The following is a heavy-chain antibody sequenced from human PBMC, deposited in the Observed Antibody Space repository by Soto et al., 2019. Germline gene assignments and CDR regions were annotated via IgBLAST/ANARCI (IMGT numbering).Heavy chain of an antibody. J-gene: IGHJ6*02. V-gene: IGHV4-59*01. D-gene: IGHD6-6*01. Sequence: SETLSLTCTVSGGSISSYYWSWIRQPPGKGLEWIGYIYYSGSTNYNPSLKSRVTISVDTSKNQFSLKLSSVTAADTAVYYCEREVPSHGMDVSGQGTTVTVPS. CDR3: EREVPSHGMDV. CDR1: GGSISSYY. CDR2: IYYSGST.